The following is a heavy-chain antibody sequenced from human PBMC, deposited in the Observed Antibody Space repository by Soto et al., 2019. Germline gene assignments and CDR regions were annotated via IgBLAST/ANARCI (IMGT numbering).Heavy chain of an antibody. V-gene: IGHV4-39*01. CDR1: GGSIGTNDHY. D-gene: IGHD6-13*01. J-gene: IGHJ4*02. CDR3: ATSYGNAWYTY. CDR2: ISYSGNT. Sequence: SETLSLTCTVSGGSIGTNDHYWGWIRRPPGKGLEWIASISYSGNTYYAPSLMSRVTISADTFKNQFSLKLSSVTVADTAIYYCATSYGNAWYTYWGQGTQVTVSS.